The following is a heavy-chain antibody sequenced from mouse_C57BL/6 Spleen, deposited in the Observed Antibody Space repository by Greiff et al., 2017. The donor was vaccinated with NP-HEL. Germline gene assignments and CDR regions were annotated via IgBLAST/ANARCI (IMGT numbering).Heavy chain of an antibody. D-gene: IGHD2-1*01. Sequence: QVQLQQPGAELVKPGASVKMSCKASGYTFTSYWITWVKQRPGQGLEWIGDIYPGSGSTNYNEKFKSKATLTVDTSSSTAYMQLSSLTSEDSAVYYCARRGIYYGNYVSYYAMDYWGQGTSVTVSS. CDR2: IYPGSGST. CDR1: GYTFTSYW. V-gene: IGHV1-55*01. CDR3: ARRGIYYGNYVSYYAMDY. J-gene: IGHJ4*01.